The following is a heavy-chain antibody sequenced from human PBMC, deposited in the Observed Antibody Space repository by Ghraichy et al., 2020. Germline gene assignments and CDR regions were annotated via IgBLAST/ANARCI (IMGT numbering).Heavy chain of an antibody. CDR2: INADGSDK. CDR1: GFTFSRHW. Sequence: GGSLRLSCAASGFTFSRHWMHWVRQAPGKGLVWVSRINADGSDKSYEYSAKGRFTISRDNGENTVYLQMNSLRAKDTAVYFCVSGEEGIAAPVSRHYFYVLDVGGQETTVIVAS. V-gene: IGHV3-74*01. D-gene: IGHD6-6*01. CDR3: VSGEEGIAAPVSRHYFYVLDV. J-gene: IGHJ6*02.